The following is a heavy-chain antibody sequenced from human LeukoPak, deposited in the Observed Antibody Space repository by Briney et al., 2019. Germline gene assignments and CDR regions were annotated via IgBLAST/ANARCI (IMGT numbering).Heavy chain of an antibody. D-gene: IGHD2-2*01. Sequence: GASVKVSCKASGYTFTGYYVHWVRQVPGQGLDWMGWINPNSGDTNYALKFQGRVTMTSDTSIRTAYMELSSLKSDDTGVYFCARVRASRSCTRTSCYVPGADYWGQGTLVTVSS. CDR2: INPNSGDT. V-gene: IGHV1-2*02. CDR1: GYTFTGYY. J-gene: IGHJ4*02. CDR3: ARVRASRSCTRTSCYVPGADY.